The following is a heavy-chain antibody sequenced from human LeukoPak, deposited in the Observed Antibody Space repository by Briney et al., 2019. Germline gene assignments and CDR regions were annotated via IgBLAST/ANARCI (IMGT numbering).Heavy chain of an antibody. D-gene: IGHD2-2*01. CDR1: GGSFSGYY. J-gene: IGHJ4*02. CDR2: INHSGST. Sequence: SETLSLTCGVYGGSFSGYYWSWIRQPPGKGREWIGEINHSGSTNYNPSLKSRVTISVDTSKNQFSLKLSSVTTADTAVYYCARGVGRLRYCSSTSCSHDYWGQGTLVTLSS. CDR3: ARGVGRLRYCSSTSCSHDY. V-gene: IGHV4-34*01.